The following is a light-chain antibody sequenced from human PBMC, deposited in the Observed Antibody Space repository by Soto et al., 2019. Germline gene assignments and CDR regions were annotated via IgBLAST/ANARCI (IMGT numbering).Light chain of an antibody. CDR3: QQYNSYSRT. CDR2: AAS. CDR1: PSISNY. Sequence: GYGVTIPFRASPSISNYLNWYQQKPGKAPKLVIHAASSLQSGVPSRFSGSGSGTEFTLTISSLQPDDFATYYCQQYNSYSRTCGQGTKGDI. V-gene: IGKV1-5*01. J-gene: IGKJ1*01.